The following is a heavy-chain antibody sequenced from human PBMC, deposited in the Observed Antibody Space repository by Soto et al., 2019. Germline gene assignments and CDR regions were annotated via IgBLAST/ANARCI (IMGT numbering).Heavy chain of an antibody. D-gene: IGHD4-17*01. CDR2: INHSGST. J-gene: IGHJ4*02. CDR3: ARGSQHYGDLDY. V-gene: IGHV4-34*01. Sequence: QVQLQQRGAGLLKPSETLSLTCAVYGGSFSGYYWSWIRQPPGKGLEWIGEINHSGSTNYNPSLKSRVTISVDTSKNQFSLKLSSVTAADTAVYYCARGSQHYGDLDYWGQGTLVTVSS. CDR1: GGSFSGYY.